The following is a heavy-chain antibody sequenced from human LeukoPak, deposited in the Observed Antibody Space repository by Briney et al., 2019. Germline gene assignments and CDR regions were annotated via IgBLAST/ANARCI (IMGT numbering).Heavy chain of an antibody. CDR1: GFTFRTYW. CDR2: INEDGSIT. D-gene: IGHD2-8*02. Sequence: TGGSLRLSCAVSGFTFRTYWMHWVRQVPGEGLVWVSRINEDGSITNYADSVKGRFSISRDNAKNTLYLQMNSLRAEDTAVYYCAAQPCSGGVCYLDYWGQGTLVTVSS. J-gene: IGHJ4*02. V-gene: IGHV3-74*01. CDR3: AAQPCSGGVCYLDY.